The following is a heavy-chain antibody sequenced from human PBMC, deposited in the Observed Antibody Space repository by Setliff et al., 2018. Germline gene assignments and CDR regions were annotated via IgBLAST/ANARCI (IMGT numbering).Heavy chain of an antibody. V-gene: IGHV4-4*07. CDR1: GGPFSSYY. Sequence: SETLSLTCAVYGGPFSSYYWSWIRQPAGKGLEWIGRIYSSGSTKYNPSLKSRVTISGDTSKNQFSLKLSSVTAADTAVYYCARDRQYCSSTSCYTSYFYYYGMDVWGQGTTVTVS. CDR3: ARDRQYCSSTSCYTSYFYYYGMDV. CDR2: IYSSGST. D-gene: IGHD2-2*02. J-gene: IGHJ6*02.